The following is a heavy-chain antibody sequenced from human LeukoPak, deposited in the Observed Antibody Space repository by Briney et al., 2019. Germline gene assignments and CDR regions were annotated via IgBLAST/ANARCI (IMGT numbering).Heavy chain of an antibody. J-gene: IGHJ4*02. CDR3: ARGAAVAGAFDY. CDR1: GGTFSSYA. V-gene: IGHV1-69*13. CDR2: IIPIFGTA. Sequence: SVKASCKASGGTFSSYAISWVRQVPGQGLEWMGGIIPIFGTANYAQKFQGRVTITADESTSTAYMELSSLRSEDTAVYYCARGAAVAGAFDYWGRGTLVTVSS. D-gene: IGHD6-19*01.